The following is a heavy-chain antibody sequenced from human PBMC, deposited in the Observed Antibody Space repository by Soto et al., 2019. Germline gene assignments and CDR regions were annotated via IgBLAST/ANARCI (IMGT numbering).Heavy chain of an antibody. Sequence: ASVKVSCKASGYIFSNYCISWVRQHPARGLEWMGWISTYNANTYYAQTFQGRVTMTTDTSTSTAYMELRSLSADDTAIFYCARERNGSSYYSDDAMQYWGQGTMVTVSS. V-gene: IGHV1-18*01. J-gene: IGHJ1*01. CDR1: GYIFSNYC. CDR2: ISTYNANT. D-gene: IGHD1-26*01. CDR3: ARERNGSSYYSDDAMQY.